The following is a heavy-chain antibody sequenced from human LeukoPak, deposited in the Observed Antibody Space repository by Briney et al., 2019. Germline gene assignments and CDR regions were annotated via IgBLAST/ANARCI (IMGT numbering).Heavy chain of an antibody. CDR1: GGSISSYY. CDR3: ARALVVPAANRYYYYYGMDV. Sequence: SETLSLTCTVSGGSISSYYWSWIRQPPGKGLEWIGYIYYSGSTNYNPSLKSRVTISVDTSKNQFSLKLSSVTAADTAVYYCARALVVPAANRYYYYYGMDVWGQGTTVTVSS. CDR2: IYYSGST. J-gene: IGHJ6*02. V-gene: IGHV4-59*08. D-gene: IGHD2-2*01.